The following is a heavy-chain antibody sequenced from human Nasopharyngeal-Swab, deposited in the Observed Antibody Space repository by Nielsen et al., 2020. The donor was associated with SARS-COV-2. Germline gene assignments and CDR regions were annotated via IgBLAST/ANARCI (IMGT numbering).Heavy chain of an antibody. J-gene: IGHJ4*02. CDR3: ARDLGYYDRSGYYRPF. V-gene: IGHV4-39*02. Sequence: SETLSLTCTVSGGSISSSSYYWGWIRPPPGKGLELIGSIYYSGSTYYNPSLKSRVTISVDTSKNQFSLKLSSVTAADTAVYYCARDLGYYDRSGYYRPFWGQGTLVTVSS. CDR1: GGSISSSSYY. CDR2: IYYSGST. D-gene: IGHD3-22*01.